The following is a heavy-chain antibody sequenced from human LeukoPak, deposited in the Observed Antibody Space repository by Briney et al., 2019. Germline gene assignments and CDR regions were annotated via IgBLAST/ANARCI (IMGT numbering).Heavy chain of an antibody. D-gene: IGHD4-17*01. CDR2: IKSKTDGGTT. Sequence: KTGGYLRLSCAASGFTFSNAWMSWVPQAPGKGLEWVGRIKSKTDGGTTDYAAPVKGRFTISRDDSKNTLYLQMNSLKTEDTAVYYCTSPTLYGDYVDDWFYPWGEGTLVTVSS. J-gene: IGHJ5*02. CDR3: TSPTLYGDYVDDWFYP. CDR1: GFTFSNAW. V-gene: IGHV3-15*01.